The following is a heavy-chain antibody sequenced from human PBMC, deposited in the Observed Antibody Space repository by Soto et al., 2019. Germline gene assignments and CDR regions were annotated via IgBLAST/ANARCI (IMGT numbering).Heavy chain of an antibody. CDR3: ARGSYYGSGSYKPRFDY. Sequence: QVQLQESGPGLVKPSETLSLTCTVSGGSISSYYWSWIRQPPGKGLEWIGYIYYSGSTNYNPSLKSRVTLSVDTSKNQFSLKLSSVTAADTAVYYCARGSYYGSGSYKPRFDYWGQGTLVTVSS. CDR1: GGSISSYY. D-gene: IGHD3-10*01. J-gene: IGHJ4*02. CDR2: IYYSGST. V-gene: IGHV4-59*01.